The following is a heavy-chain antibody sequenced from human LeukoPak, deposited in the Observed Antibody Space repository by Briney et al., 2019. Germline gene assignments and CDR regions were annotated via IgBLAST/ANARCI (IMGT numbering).Heavy chain of an antibody. D-gene: IGHD3-22*01. CDR1: GYTFTSYY. Sequence: ASVEVSCKASGYTFTSYYMHWVRQAPGQGLEWMGIINPSGGSTSYAQKFQGRVTMTRDTSTSTVYMELSSLRSEDTAVYYCARAHYYDSSGYDAFDIWGQGTMVTVSS. CDR3: ARAHYYDSSGYDAFDI. V-gene: IGHV1-46*01. J-gene: IGHJ3*02. CDR2: INPSGGST.